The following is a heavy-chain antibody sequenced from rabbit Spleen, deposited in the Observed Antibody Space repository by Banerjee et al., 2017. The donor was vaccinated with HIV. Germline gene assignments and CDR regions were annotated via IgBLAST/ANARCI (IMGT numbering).Heavy chain of an antibody. V-gene: IGHV1S45*01. CDR3: ARDSGTSFSSYGMDL. Sequence: QQQLEESGGGLVTPGGTLTLTCKASGIDFSSYYYICWVRQAPGKGLEWIACIDIGSRDFTYYASWAKGRFTISKTSSTTVTLQMTSLTAADTATYFCARDSGTSFSSYGMDLWGPGTLVTVS. D-gene: IGHD8-1*01. J-gene: IGHJ6*01. CDR1: GIDFSSYYY. CDR2: IDIGSRDFT.